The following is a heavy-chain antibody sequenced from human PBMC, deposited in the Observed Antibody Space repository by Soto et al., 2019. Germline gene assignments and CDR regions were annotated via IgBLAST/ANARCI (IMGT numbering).Heavy chain of an antibody. D-gene: IGHD6-13*01. CDR2: IRSKANSYAT. Sequence: EVQLVESGGGLVQPGGSLKLSCAASGFTFSGSAMHWVRQASGKGLEWVGRIRSKANSYATAYAASVKGRFTISRDDSKNTAYLQMNSLKTEDTAVYYCTSGYSSSWPRIDVWGKGTTVTVSS. CDR3: TSGYSSSWPRIDV. V-gene: IGHV3-73*01. CDR1: GFTFSGSA. J-gene: IGHJ6*04.